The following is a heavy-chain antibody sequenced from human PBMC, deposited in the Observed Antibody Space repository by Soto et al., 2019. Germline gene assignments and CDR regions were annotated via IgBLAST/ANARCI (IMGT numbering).Heavy chain of an antibody. V-gene: IGHV1-69*01. D-gene: IGHD1-1*01. J-gene: IGHJ4*02. Sequence: QVQLAQSGAEVTKPGSSVKVSCKASGGTFSRSAISWVRQAPGQRLEWMGGFVSIFATTDYAQKFQGRLTITADESTSTVYMELRSLTSDDTAIYYWARGRSSDWNHYLQQEDWGPGTLVTVSS. CDR1: GGTFSRSA. CDR3: ARGRSSDWNHYLQQED. CDR2: FVSIFATT.